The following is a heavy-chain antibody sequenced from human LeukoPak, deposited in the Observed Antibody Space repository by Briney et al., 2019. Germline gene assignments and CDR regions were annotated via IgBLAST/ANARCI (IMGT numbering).Heavy chain of an antibody. CDR3: ARNFDMKGFDP. D-gene: IGHD3-9*01. J-gene: IGHJ5*02. V-gene: IGHV1-2*02. CDR2: INSDSGFT. CDR1: GYTFTGYY. Sequence: AAVKVSCKASGYTFTGYYMNWVRQAPGQGLEWMGWINSDSGFTKYAQKFQGRVTMTRDTSITTVYMDLTRLTSDDTAVYYCARNFDMKGFDPWGQGTLVTVSS.